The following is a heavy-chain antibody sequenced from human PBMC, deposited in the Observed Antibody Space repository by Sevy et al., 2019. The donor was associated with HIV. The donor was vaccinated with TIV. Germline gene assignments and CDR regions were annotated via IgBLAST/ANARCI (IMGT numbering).Heavy chain of an antibody. Sequence: GGSLRLSCAASGFTFSSYAMHWVRQAPGKGLEWVAVISYDGSNKYYADSVKGRFTISRDNSKNTLYLQMNSLRAEDTAVYYCARAGGVYCSSTSYYRLDYWGQGTLVTVSS. V-gene: IGHV3-30-3*01. CDR3: ARAGGVYCSSTSYYRLDY. J-gene: IGHJ4*02. CDR1: GFTFSSYA. D-gene: IGHD2-2*02. CDR2: ISYDGSNK.